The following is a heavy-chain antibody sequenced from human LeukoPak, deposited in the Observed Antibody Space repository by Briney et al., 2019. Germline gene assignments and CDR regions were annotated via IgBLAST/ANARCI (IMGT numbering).Heavy chain of an antibody. D-gene: IGHD3-10*01. CDR3: ARVELIAGSHLIFDY. Sequence: ASVKVSCKASGNTFTSYGISWVRQAPGQGLEWMGWISAYNGSTNYAQKLQGRVTMTTDTSTSTAYMELRSLRSDDTAVYYCARVELIAGSHLIFDYWGQGTLVTVSS. CDR1: GNTFTSYG. CDR2: ISAYNGST. J-gene: IGHJ4*02. V-gene: IGHV1-18*01.